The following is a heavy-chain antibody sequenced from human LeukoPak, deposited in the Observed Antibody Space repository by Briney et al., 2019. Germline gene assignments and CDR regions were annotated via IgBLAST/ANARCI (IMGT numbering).Heavy chain of an antibody. Sequence: ASVKVSCKASGGTFSSYAISWVRQAPGQGLEWMGRITPIFGTANYAQKFQGRVTITTDESTSTAYMELSSLRSEDTAVYYCARESVAVASYYYYYYMDVWGKGTTVTVSS. D-gene: IGHD6-19*01. V-gene: IGHV1-69*05. CDR3: ARESVAVASYYYYYYMDV. CDR2: ITPIFGTA. CDR1: GGTFSSYA. J-gene: IGHJ6*03.